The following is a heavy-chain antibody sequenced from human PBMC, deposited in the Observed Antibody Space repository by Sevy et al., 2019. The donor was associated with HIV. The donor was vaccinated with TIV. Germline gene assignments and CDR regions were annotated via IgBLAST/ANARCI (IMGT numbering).Heavy chain of an antibody. CDR1: GYSISSGYY. V-gene: IGHV4-38-2*01. J-gene: IGHJ3*02. D-gene: IGHD3-22*01. CDR2: IYHSGST. Sequence: SETLSLTCDVSGYSISSGYYGGWIRQPPGKGLEWIGSIYHSGSTYYNPSLKRRVTISVDTSMNQFSLKLRSVTAADTAVYYCARTLRGDFDSSASAFDIWGQRTMVTVSS. CDR3: ARTLRGDFDSSASAFDI.